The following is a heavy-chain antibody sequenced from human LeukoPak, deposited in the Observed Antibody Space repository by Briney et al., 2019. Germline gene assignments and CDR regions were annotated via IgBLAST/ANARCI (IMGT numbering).Heavy chain of an antibody. D-gene: IGHD3-22*01. CDR2: VSYSGIT. V-gene: IGHV4-59*01. J-gene: IGHJ4*02. CDR1: GGSISSYY. Sequence: MTSETLSLTCTVSGGSISSYYWSWIRQPPGKGLEWIGYVSYSGITNYNPSLKSRVTISVDTSKNHFSLKLSSVTAADTAIYYCARHSSGYYSFDYWGQGTLVTVSS. CDR3: ARHSSGYYSFDY.